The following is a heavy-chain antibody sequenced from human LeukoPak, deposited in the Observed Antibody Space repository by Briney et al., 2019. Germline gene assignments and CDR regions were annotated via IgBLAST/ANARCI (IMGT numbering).Heavy chain of an antibody. CDR1: GYTFTDYY. D-gene: IGHD6-13*01. Sequence: GASVKVSCKASGYTFTDYYMHWVQQAPGKGLEWMGRVDPEDGETIYAEKFQGRVTITADTSTDTAYMELSSLRSEDTAVYYCATDPPRYSSSQGYWGQGTLVTVSS. CDR3: ATDPPRYSSSQGY. J-gene: IGHJ4*02. CDR2: VDPEDGET. V-gene: IGHV1-69-2*01.